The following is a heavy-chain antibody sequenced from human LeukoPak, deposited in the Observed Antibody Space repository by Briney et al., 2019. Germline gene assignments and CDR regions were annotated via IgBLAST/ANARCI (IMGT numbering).Heavy chain of an antibody. CDR1: GFTFNNYN. CDR2: ISSSTSPI. Sequence: AGGSLRLSCAASGFTFNNYNMKWVRQAPGKGLEGVAYISSSTSPIYYADSVKGRFTISRDNAKTSLYLQMTSLTADDTAVYYCAREQQLLYNSFYMDVWGRGTTVTVSS. CDR3: AREQQLLYNSFYMDV. J-gene: IGHJ6*03. D-gene: IGHD6-19*01. V-gene: IGHV3-48*04.